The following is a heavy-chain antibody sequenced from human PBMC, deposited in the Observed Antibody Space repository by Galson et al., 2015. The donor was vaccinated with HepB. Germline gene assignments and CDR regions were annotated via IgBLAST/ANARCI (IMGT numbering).Heavy chain of an antibody. J-gene: IGHJ6*02. V-gene: IGHV3-23*01. Sequence: SLRLSCAGSGFTFSNYAMSWVRQAPGKGLERLSTISGSGVSTYYADSVKGRFTISRDNSKNTLYLQMNSLRAEDTAVYYCAKDEVTTRNYYYGMDVWGRGTTVTVSS. CDR3: AKDEVTTRNYYYGMDV. D-gene: IGHD2-21*02. CDR1: GFTFSNYA. CDR2: ISGSGVST.